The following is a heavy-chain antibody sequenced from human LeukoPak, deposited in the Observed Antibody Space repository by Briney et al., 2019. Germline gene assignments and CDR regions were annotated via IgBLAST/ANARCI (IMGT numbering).Heavy chain of an antibody. CDR1: GFTFSSYA. D-gene: IGHD2-15*01. CDR3: AKQRSEVVVAATNY. V-gene: IGHV3-23*01. J-gene: IGHJ4*02. CDR2: ISGSGGNT. Sequence: GGSLRLSCTASGFTFSSYAMSWVRQAPGKGLEWVSAISGSGGNTYYADSVKGRFTISRDNSQNTLYLQMNSLRAEDTAVYYCAKQRSEVVVAATNYWGQGTLVTVSS.